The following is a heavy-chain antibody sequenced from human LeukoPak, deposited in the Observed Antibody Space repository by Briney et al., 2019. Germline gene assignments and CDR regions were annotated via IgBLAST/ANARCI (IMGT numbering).Heavy chain of an antibody. CDR3: ARGYYYGSGSYPWFDP. D-gene: IGHD3-10*01. CDR1: GGSISSYY. CDR2: IYYSGST. V-gene: IGHV4-59*08. J-gene: IGHJ5*02. Sequence: PSETLSLTCTVSGGSISSYYWIWIRQPPGKGLEWSGYIYYSGSTNYNPSLKSRVTISVDTSKHQFSLKLSSVTAADTAVYYCARGYYYGSGSYPWFDPWGQGTLVTVSS.